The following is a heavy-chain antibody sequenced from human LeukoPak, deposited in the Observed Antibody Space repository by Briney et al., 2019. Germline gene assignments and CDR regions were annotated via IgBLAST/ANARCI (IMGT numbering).Heavy chain of an antibody. V-gene: IGHV3-7*01. Sequence: GGSLRLSCAASGFTFSRYWMSWVRQAPGKGLEWVANIKQDGSEKYYVDSVKGRFTISRDNAKNSLYLQMNSLRAEDTAVYYCATGCSGGSCYSANDAFDIWGQGTLVTVSS. CDR2: IKQDGSEK. D-gene: IGHD2-15*01. J-gene: IGHJ3*02. CDR3: ATGCSGGSCYSANDAFDI. CDR1: GFTFSRYW.